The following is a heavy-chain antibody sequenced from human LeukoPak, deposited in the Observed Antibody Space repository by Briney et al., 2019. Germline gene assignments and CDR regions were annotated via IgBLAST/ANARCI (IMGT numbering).Heavy chain of an antibody. CDR1: GYTFSSYY. CDR2: IIPSDGFT. Sequence: ASVKVSCTASGYTFSSYYVHWVRQAPGQGLEWMGMIIPSDGFTTYAQRFQGRVTMTRDMSTSTVYMELSSLRSEDTAVYYCARGGRGSPRDAFDIWGQGTMVTVSS. D-gene: IGHD1-26*01. J-gene: IGHJ3*02. V-gene: IGHV1-46*01. CDR3: ARGGRGSPRDAFDI.